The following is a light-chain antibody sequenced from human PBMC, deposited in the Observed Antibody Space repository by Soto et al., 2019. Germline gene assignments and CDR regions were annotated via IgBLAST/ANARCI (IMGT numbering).Light chain of an antibody. V-gene: IGLV7-46*01. CDR2: DTD. J-gene: IGLJ1*01. Sequence: QAVVTQEPSLTVSPGGTVTLTCDSSTGAVTSGHWPHWFQQKPGQAPRTLIYDTDNKHPWTPARFSGSLLGGKAALTLSGAQPEDEADYYGLVIFTGVGEVFGTGTKLTVL. CDR3: LVIFTGVGEV. CDR1: TGAVTSGHW.